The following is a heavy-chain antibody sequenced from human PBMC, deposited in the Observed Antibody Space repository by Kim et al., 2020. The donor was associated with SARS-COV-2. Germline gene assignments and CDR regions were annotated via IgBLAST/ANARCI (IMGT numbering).Heavy chain of an antibody. CDR1: GFTFSSYS. D-gene: IGHD3-9*01. J-gene: IGHJ6*02. CDR2: ISGSSSTI. Sequence: GGSLRLSCAASGFTFSSYSMNWVRQAPGKGLEWVSYISGSSSTIYYADSVKGRFTISRDNAKNSLYLQMNSLRDEDTAVYYCARDGDFDWLLYKYYYGMGAWGQGTTVTVSS. V-gene: IGHV3-48*02. CDR3: ARDGDFDWLLYKYYYGMGA.